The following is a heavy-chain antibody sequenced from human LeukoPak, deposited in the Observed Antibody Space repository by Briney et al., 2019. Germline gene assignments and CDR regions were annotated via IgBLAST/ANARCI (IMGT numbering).Heavy chain of an antibody. D-gene: IGHD5-24*01. CDR2: ISYDGSNK. J-gene: IGHJ4*02. V-gene: IGHV3-30-3*01. CDR3: ARDPEVSGEMATIGTFGY. CDR1: GLTFSSYA. Sequence: GGSLRLSCAASGLTFSSYAMHWVRQAPGKGLEWVAVISYDGSNKYYADSVKGRFTISRDNSKNTLYLQMNSLRAEDTAVYYCARDPEVSGEMATIGTFGYWGQGTLVTVSS.